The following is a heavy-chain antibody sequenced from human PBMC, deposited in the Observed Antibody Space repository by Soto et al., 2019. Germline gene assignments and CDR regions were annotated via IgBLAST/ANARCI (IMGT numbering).Heavy chain of an antibody. CDR2: INAGNGNT. CDR1: GYTFISYA. J-gene: IGHJ4*02. V-gene: IGHV1-3*01. CDR3: ARELQGLYYFDY. Sequence: SVKVSCKASGYTFISYAIHWVRQAPGQRLEWMGWINAGNGNTKYSQKFQGRVTITRDTSASTAYMELTSLRSEDTAVYYCARELQGLYYFDYWGQGTLVTVSS. D-gene: IGHD2-15*01.